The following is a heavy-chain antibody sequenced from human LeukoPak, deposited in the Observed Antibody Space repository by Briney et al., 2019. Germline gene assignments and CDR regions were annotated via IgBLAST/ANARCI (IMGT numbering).Heavy chain of an antibody. CDR3: ARKTYSSSWSLPVWRERKSNWFDP. CDR2: INPNSGGT. CDR1: GYTFTGYY. J-gene: IGHJ5*02. D-gene: IGHD6-13*01. Sequence: ASVKVSCKASGYTFTGYYMHWVRQAPGQGLEWMGWINPNSGGTNYAQKFQGRVTMTRDTSTSTAYMELSRLRSDDTAVYYCARKTYSSSWSLPVWRERKSNWFDPWGQGTLVTVSS. V-gene: IGHV1-2*02.